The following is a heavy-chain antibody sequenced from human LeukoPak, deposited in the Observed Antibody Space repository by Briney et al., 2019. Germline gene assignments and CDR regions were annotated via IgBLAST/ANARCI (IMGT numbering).Heavy chain of an antibody. Sequence: PGGSLRLSCAASGFTFSSYSMNWVRQAPGKGLEWVSYISSSGSSIYYADSVKGRFTISRDNASKLLYLQMNSLSAEDAAVYYCVRGPGVSAVTTMYWGQGTLVTVSS. V-gene: IGHV3-48*01. D-gene: IGHD4-17*01. CDR1: GFTFSSYS. CDR3: VRGPGVSAVTTMY. CDR2: ISSSGSSI. J-gene: IGHJ4*02.